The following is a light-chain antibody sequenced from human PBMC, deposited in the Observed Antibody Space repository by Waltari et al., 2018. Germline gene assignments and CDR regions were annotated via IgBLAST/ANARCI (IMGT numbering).Light chain of an antibody. CDR2: DAS. V-gene: IGKV3-11*01. J-gene: IGKJ5*01. CDR1: QCVSSY. CDR3: QQRSNWPRIT. Sequence: EIVLTQSPANLSLSPGERATLSCRASQCVSSYLAWYQQKPGQAPRLLSYDASNRATGSPSRFSGSGSGTDFTLTISSLEPEDFAVYYCQQRSNWPRITFGQGTRLEIK.